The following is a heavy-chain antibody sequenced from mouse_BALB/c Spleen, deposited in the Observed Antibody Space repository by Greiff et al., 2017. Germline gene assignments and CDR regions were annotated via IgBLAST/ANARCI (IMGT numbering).Heavy chain of an antibody. V-gene: IGHV1-18*01. D-gene: IGHD4-1*01. Sequence: VHVKQSGPELVKPGASVKIPCKASGYTFTDYNMDWVKQSHGKSLEWIGDINPNNGGTIYNQKFKGKATLTVDKSSSTAYMELRSLTSEDTAVYDCARGLGRGYAMDYWGQGTSVTVSS. J-gene: IGHJ4*01. CDR3: ARGLGRGYAMDY. CDR1: GYTFTDYN. CDR2: INPNNGGT.